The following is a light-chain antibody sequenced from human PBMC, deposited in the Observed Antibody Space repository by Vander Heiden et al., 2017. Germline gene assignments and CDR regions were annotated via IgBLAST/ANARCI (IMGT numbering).Light chain of an antibody. Sequence: DIQMTQSPSSLSASVGDRVTITCRASQSISSYLNWYQQKPGKAPKVLIYAASSLQSGVPTRFSGSGSGADFTLTISSLQPEDFATYYCQQRDSTLWTFGQGTKVEIK. CDR1: QSISSY. V-gene: IGKV1-39*01. CDR3: QQRDSTLWT. J-gene: IGKJ1*01. CDR2: AAS.